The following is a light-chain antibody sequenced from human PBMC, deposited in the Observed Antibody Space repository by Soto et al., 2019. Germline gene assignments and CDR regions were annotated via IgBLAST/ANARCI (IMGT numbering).Light chain of an antibody. CDR2: DVS. CDR3: SSYTTGSSLVV. CDR1: SSDVVGYEY. V-gene: IGLV2-14*03. J-gene: IGLJ2*01. Sequence: QSALTQPASVSGSPGQSITISFTGISSDVVGYEYVSWYQQHPGKAPKLMLYDVSDRPSGVSNRFSGSKSGNTASLTISGLQAEDESYYYCSSYTTGSSLVVFGGGTKLTV.